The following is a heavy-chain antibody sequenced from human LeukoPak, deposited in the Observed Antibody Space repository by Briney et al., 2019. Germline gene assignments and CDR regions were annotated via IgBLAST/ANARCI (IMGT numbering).Heavy chain of an antibody. Sequence: SETLSLTCTVSGGSISSSSYYWGWIRQPLGKGLEWIGSIYYSGSTYYNPSLKSRVTISVDTSKNQFSLKLSSVTAADTAVYYCARGYGRRPIVVVTAMDYWGREPWSPSPQ. J-gene: IGHJ4*02. CDR3: ARGYGRRPIVVVTAMDY. V-gene: IGHV4-39*07. D-gene: IGHD2-21*02. CDR1: GGSISSSSYY. CDR2: IYYSGST.